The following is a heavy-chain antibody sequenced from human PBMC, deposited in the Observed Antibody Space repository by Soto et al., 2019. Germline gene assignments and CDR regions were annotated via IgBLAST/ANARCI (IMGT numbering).Heavy chain of an antibody. CDR3: TRDPNGGNPFDY. J-gene: IGHJ4*02. D-gene: IGHD2-8*01. CDR1: GYTLPNYS. V-gene: IGHV1-3*01. Sequence: QVQFVQSGAEVKKPGASVRLSCKPSGYTLPNYSIQWVRQAAGQGLQWLGWINPGSGYTEYSQRFQGRVTLSRDNSASTFYMDLTSLTSEDTAVYFCTRDPNGGNPFDYWGQGTLVTVSS. CDR2: INPGSGYT.